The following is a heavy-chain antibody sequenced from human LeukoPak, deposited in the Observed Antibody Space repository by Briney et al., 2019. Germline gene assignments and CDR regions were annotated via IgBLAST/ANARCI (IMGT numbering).Heavy chain of an antibody. CDR3: ARALGSSWDSSLDS. Sequence: GGSLRLSCVASGLPIADFAMHWVRQDPGKGLEWVSLISGDGVGTFYADSVKGRFTISRDNSKNTLYLQMNSLRTEDTAVYYCARALGSSWDSSLDSWGQGTLVPVSS. CDR2: ISGDGVGT. J-gene: IGHJ4*02. D-gene: IGHD6-13*01. CDR1: GLPIADFA. V-gene: IGHV3-43*02.